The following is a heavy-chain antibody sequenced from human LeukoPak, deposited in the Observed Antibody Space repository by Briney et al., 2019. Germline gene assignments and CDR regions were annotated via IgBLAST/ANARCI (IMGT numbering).Heavy chain of an antibody. CDR3: ARGADEPDFDY. Sequence: SETLSLTCTVSGGSISSGSYYWSWIRQPAGKGLEWIGRIYTSGSTNYNPSLKSRVTISVDTSKNQFSLKLSSVTAADTAVYYCARGADEPDFDYWGQGTLVTVSS. V-gene: IGHV4-61*02. D-gene: IGHD1-14*01. CDR1: GGSISSGSYY. J-gene: IGHJ4*02. CDR2: IYTSGST.